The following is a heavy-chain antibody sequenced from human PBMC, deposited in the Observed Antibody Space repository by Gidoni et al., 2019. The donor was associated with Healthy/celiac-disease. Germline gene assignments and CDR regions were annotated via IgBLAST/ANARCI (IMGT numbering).Heavy chain of an antibody. Sequence: QVHLQESGPGLVKPSETLSLTCTVSCGSLSSYYWGWIRQPAGKGLEWIGRIYTSGSTNYNPSLKSRVAMSVDTPKNQFSLRLSSVTAADTAVYYCARDQLWRSGNYFDYWGQGTLVTVSS. V-gene: IGHV4-4*07. CDR3: ARDQLWRSGNYFDY. CDR2: IYTSGST. D-gene: IGHD5-18*01. J-gene: IGHJ4*02. CDR1: CGSLSSYY.